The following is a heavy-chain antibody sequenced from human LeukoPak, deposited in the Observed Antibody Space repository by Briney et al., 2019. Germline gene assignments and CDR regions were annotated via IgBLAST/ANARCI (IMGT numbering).Heavy chain of an antibody. CDR3: AKARGAATYYYYYMDV. Sequence: GGSLRLSCAVSGFSFSNYGMHWVRQAPGKGLEWVALIWYDGSNKYYADSVKGRFTISRDNSKNTLYLQMNTLRAEDTAVYYCAKARGAATYYYYYMDVWGEGTTVTVYS. CDR2: IWYDGSNK. J-gene: IGHJ6*03. V-gene: IGHV3-33*06. D-gene: IGHD1-26*01. CDR1: GFSFSNYG.